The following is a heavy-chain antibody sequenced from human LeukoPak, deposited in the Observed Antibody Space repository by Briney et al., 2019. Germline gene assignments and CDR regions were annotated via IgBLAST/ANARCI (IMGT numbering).Heavy chain of an antibody. CDR3: GMSGDRVPLQDDVFDV. CDR2: IYSGDSGP. Sequence: GESLKISRQGSGYSFTRYCIGWVRQMPGKGLEGVGIIYSGDSGPTYSPSFQGQVTISVDKSINTAYLQWSSLQASDTAMYYCGMSGDRVPLQDDVFDVWGQGTMVTVST. V-gene: IGHV5-51*01. CDR1: GYSFTRYC. J-gene: IGHJ3*01. D-gene: IGHD1-26*01.